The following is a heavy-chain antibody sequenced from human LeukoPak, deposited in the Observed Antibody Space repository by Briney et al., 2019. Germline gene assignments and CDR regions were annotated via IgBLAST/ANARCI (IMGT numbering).Heavy chain of an antibody. CDR2: IYYSGST. CDR1: GGSISSSSYY. D-gene: IGHD6-13*01. V-gene: IGHV4-39*01. CDR3: ARGVSSWY. J-gene: IGHJ4*02. Sequence: SETLSLTCTVSGGSISSSSYYWGWIRQPPGKGLEWIGSIYYSGSTYYNPSLKSRVTISVDTSKNQFSLKLSSVTAADTAVYYCARGVSSWYWGQGALVTVSS.